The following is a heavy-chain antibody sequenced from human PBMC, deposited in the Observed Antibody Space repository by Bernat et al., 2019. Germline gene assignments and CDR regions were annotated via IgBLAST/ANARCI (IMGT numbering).Heavy chain of an antibody. CDR2: IWYDGSNK. Sequence: QVQLVESGGGVVQPGRSLRLSCAASGFTFSSYGMHWVRQAPGKGLEWVAVIWYDGSNKYYADSVKGRFTISRDNSKNTLYLQMNSLRAEDTAVYYCARDGVPYCSGGSCYYFQHWGQGTLVTVSP. J-gene: IGHJ1*01. CDR3: ARDGVPYCSGGSCYYFQH. V-gene: IGHV3-33*01. D-gene: IGHD2-15*01. CDR1: GFTFSSYG.